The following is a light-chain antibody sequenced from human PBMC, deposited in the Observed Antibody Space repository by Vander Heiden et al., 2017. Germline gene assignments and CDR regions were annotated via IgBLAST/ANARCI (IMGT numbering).Light chain of an antibody. CDR3: MQRIEFPLT. J-gene: IGKJ5*01. Sequence: DTVMTQTPLSLPVTLGEPASISCRSSHSLLDSDDGNTYLDWYLQKPVQSPQLLISTLSYRASGVPDRFSGSGSGTDFTLKISRVDAEDVGLYYCMQRIEFPLTFGQGTRLEI. CDR1: HSLLDSDDGNTY. V-gene: IGKV2-40*01. CDR2: TLS.